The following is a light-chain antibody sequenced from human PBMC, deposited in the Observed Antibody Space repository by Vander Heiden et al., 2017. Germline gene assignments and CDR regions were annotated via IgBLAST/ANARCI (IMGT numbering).Light chain of an antibody. CDR3: QQYNKWPIT. Sequence: EIVLTQSPATLSVSPGERATLSCRASQSISSLLAWYQQTPGQAPRLLIYRASTRATDIAARFSGSGSGTEFTLTISSLHSEDFAVYYCQQYNKWPITFGQGTRLEIK. V-gene: IGKV3-15*01. CDR2: RAS. J-gene: IGKJ5*01. CDR1: QSISSL.